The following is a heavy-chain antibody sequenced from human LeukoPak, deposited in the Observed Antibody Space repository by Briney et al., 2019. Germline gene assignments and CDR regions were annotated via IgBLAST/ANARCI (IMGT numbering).Heavy chain of an antibody. CDR3: ARDFVNYYDSSGYRPLDY. D-gene: IGHD3-22*01. CDR1: GYTFTSYG. V-gene: IGHV1-18*01. J-gene: IGHJ4*02. Sequence: ASVKVSCKASGYTFTSYGISWVRQAPGQGLEWMGWSSAYNGNTNYAQKLQGSVTMTTDTSTSTAYMELRSLRSDDTAVYYCARDFVNYYDSSGYRPLDYWGQGTLVTVSS. CDR2: SSAYNGNT.